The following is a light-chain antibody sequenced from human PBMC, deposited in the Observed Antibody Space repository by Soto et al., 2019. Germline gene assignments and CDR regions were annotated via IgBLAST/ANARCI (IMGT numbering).Light chain of an antibody. CDR2: EVV. CDR3: KSYAGSNNFV. V-gene: IGLV2-8*01. J-gene: IGLJ1*01. CDR1: KNDIGVYAC. Sequence: QSVLTQPPSASGSPGQSVTISCTGTKNDIGVYACVSWYQHHPGKAPRLIIYEVVQRPSGVPDRFSGSKSGNTASLTVSGLHAADAAAYFCKSYAGSNNFVFGTGTKVTVL.